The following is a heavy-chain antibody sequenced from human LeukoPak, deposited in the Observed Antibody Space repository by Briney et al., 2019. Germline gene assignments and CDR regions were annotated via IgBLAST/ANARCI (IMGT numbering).Heavy chain of an antibody. J-gene: IGHJ4*02. CDR3: AKGLESFSSSWYGPLVFDY. D-gene: IGHD6-13*01. V-gene: IGHV3-23*01. CDR2: ISGSGGST. CDR1: GFTFSSYA. Sequence: GGSLRLSCAASGFTFSSYAMSWVRQAPGKGLEWVSAISGSGGSTYYADSVKGRFTISRDNSKNTPYLQMNSLRAEDTAVYYCAKGLESFSSSWYGPLVFDYWGQGTLVTVSS.